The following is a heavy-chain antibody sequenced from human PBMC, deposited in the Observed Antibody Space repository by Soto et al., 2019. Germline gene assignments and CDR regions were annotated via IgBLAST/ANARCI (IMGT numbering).Heavy chain of an antibody. CDR2: ISSISTYI. CDR1: GFTFSAYT. CDR3: ARVHIAARDY. D-gene: IGHD6-6*01. V-gene: IGHV3-21*01. Sequence: EVQLVESGGGLVKPGGSLRLSCAVSGFTFSAYTMSWVRQPPGKGLEWVATISSISTYIKYADSVKGRFTISRDNARNSLYLQMDSLRVDDTAVYYCARVHIAARDYWGQGTLVTVCS. J-gene: IGHJ4*02.